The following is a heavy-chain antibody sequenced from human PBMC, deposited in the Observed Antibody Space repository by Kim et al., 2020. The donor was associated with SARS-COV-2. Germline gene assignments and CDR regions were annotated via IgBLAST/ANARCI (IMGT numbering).Heavy chain of an antibody. CDR1: GFTFSSYG. V-gene: IGHV3-33*05. Sequence: GGSLRLSCAASGFTFSSYGMHWVRQAPGKGLEWVAVIPYDGSNKYYADSVKGRFTISRDNSKNTLYLQMNSLRAEDTAVYYCARVEWLVLGGAFDIWGQGTMVTVSS. CDR2: IPYDGSNK. CDR3: ARVEWLVLGGAFDI. J-gene: IGHJ3*02. D-gene: IGHD6-19*01.